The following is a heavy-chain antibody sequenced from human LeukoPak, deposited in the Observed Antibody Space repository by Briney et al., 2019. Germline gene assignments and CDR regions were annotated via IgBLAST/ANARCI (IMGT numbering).Heavy chain of an antibody. Sequence: SETLSLTCTVSGGSISSYYWSWIRQPPGKGLEWIGYIYYSGSTNYNPSLKSRVTISVDTSKNQFSLKLSSVTAADTAVYYCARECNWNYDGEDYFDYWGQGTLVTVSS. D-gene: IGHD1-7*01. CDR1: GGSISSYY. V-gene: IGHV4-59*12. CDR3: ARECNWNYDGEDYFDY. CDR2: IYYSGST. J-gene: IGHJ4*02.